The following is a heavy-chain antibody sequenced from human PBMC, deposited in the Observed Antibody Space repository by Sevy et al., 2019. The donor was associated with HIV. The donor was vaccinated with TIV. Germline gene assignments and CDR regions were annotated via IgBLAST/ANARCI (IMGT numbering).Heavy chain of an antibody. CDR2: LSFGCGEI. CDR1: GFTFSKYS. J-gene: IGHJ4*02. D-gene: IGHD2-8*01. Sequence: GGSLRLSCAASGFTFSKYSMSWVRQPPGKGLEWVSTLSFGCGEINHADSVKGRFTISRDNSKNSLYLQMNNLGAEETAVYYCAREGCTKPHDYWGQGTLVTVSS. CDR3: AREGCTKPHDY. V-gene: IGHV3-23*01.